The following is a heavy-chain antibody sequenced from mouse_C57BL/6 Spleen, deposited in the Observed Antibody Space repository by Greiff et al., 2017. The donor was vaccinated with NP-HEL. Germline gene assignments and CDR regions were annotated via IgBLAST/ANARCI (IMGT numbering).Heavy chain of an antibody. J-gene: IGHJ3*01. D-gene: IGHD2-4*01. CDR3: ARENDYDLFAY. CDR1: GYTFTSYD. V-gene: IGHV1-85*01. Sequence: VMLVESGPELVKPGASVKLSCKASGYTFTSYDINWVKQRPGQGLEWIGWIYPRDGSTKYNEKFKGKATLTVDTSSSTAYMELHSLTSEDSAVYFCARENDYDLFAYWGQGTLVTVSA. CDR2: IYPRDGST.